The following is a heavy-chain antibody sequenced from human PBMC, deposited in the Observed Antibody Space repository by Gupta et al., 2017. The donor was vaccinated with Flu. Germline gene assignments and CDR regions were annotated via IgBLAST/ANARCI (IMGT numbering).Heavy chain of an antibody. D-gene: IGHD6-19*01. CDR2: ISYDGSNT. Sequence: QAPGKGLEWLAVISYDGSNTSYADSVNGRLTISRDNSKSTLHLQMNSLRAEDAAVYFCARGGQWLVLGSFDYWCQGTLVTVSS. J-gene: IGHJ4*02. CDR3: ARGGQWLVLGSFDY. V-gene: IGHV3-30-3*01.